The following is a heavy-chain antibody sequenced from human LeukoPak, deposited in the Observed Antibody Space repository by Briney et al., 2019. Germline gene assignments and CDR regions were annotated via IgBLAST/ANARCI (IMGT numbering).Heavy chain of an antibody. CDR1: GFTFSSYA. CDR3: AEAGPLGYCDFWSGYQYYYYMDV. V-gene: IGHV3-23*01. D-gene: IGHD3-3*01. CDR2: ISGSGGST. Sequence: GGSLRLSCAASGFTFSSYAMSWVRQAPGKGLEWVSAISGSGGSTYYADSVKGRFTISRDNSKNTLYLQMNSLRAEDTAVYYCAEAGPLGYCDFWSGYQYYYYMDVWGKGTTVTVSS. J-gene: IGHJ6*03.